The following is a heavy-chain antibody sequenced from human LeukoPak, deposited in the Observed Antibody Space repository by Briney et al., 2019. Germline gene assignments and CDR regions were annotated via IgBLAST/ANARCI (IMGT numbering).Heavy chain of an antibody. CDR3: ARGLNPGYSSSWYAGLGVYFDY. V-gene: IGHV1-2*02. Sequence: ASVKVSCKASGYTFTGYYMHWVRQAPGQGLEWMGWINPNSGGANYAQKFQGRVTMTRDTSISTAYLELSRLRSDDTAVYYCARGLNPGYSSSWYAGLGVYFDYWGQETLVTVS. J-gene: IGHJ4*02. D-gene: IGHD6-13*01. CDR1: GYTFTGYY. CDR2: INPNSGGA.